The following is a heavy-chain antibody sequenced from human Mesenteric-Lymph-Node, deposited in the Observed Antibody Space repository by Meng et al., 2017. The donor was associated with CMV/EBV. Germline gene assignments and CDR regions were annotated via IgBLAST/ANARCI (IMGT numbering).Heavy chain of an antibody. D-gene: IGHD2-2*01. CDR2: IYYSGST. Sequence: SETLSLTCTVSGGSISGYYWSWIRQPPGGGLEWIGYIYYSGSTRYNPSLKSRVIISVDTSKNQFSLRLSSVTAADTAVYYCARESSITTERLFDYWGQGTLVTVSS. CDR3: ARESSITTERLFDY. J-gene: IGHJ4*02. CDR1: GGSISGYY. V-gene: IGHV4-59*01.